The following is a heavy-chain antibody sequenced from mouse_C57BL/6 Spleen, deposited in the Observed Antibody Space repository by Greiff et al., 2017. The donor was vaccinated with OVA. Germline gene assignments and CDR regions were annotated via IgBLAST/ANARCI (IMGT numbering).Heavy chain of an antibody. V-gene: IGHV1-26*01. CDR3: ARSELRLYYAMDY. D-gene: IGHD3-2*02. Sequence: EVKLMESGPELVKPGASVKISCKASGYTFTDYYMNWVKQSHGKSLEWIGDINPNNGGTSYNQKFKGKATLTVDKSSSTAYMELRSLTSEDSAVYYCARSELRLYYAMDYWGQGTSVTVSS. CDR2: INPNNGGT. J-gene: IGHJ4*01. CDR1: GYTFTDYY.